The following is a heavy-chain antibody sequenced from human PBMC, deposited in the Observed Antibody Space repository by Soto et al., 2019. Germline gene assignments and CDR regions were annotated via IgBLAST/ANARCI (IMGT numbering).Heavy chain of an antibody. CDR3: ARGGSSGWYYFDS. CDR1: GFTFSTYA. V-gene: IGHV3-30-3*01. Sequence: VQLVESGGGVVQPGRSLRLSCAASGFTFSTYAMHWVRQAPGKGLEWVTVMSDDGTNEYYADSVKGRFTIYRDNSKDTLFLQMSSLRAEDTAVYYCARGGSSGWYYFDSWGRGTLVTVSS. J-gene: IGHJ4*02. CDR2: MSDDGTNE. D-gene: IGHD6-19*01.